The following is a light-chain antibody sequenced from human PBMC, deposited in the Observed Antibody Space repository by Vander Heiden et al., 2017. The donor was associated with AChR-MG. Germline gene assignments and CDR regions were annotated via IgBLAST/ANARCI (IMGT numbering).Light chain of an antibody. V-gene: IGKV1-27*01. CDR1: QGISDY. J-gene: IGKJ2*01. CDR3: QKYNSAPHT. CDR2: AAS. Sequence: DIQMTQSPSSLSASVGDRVTITCRASQGISDYLAWYQQKPGKVPKLMIYAASTLQSGVPSRFSGSGSGTDFTLTISSLQPEDVATYYCQKYNSAPHTFGQRTKLEIK.